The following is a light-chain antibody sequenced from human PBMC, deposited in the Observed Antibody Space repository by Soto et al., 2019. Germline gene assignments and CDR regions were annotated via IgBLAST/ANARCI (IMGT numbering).Light chain of an antibody. CDR3: QQYGNSPLT. Sequence: EIVLTQFPDTLSLSPGQRATLSCRASQSVRSDYFAWYQQKPGQAPRVIIFGVSTRATGVPDRFSGSGSGTDFTLTISRLEPEDFALYYCQQYGNSPLTFGGGTKVDIK. V-gene: IGKV3-20*01. CDR2: GVS. J-gene: IGKJ4*01. CDR1: QSVRSDY.